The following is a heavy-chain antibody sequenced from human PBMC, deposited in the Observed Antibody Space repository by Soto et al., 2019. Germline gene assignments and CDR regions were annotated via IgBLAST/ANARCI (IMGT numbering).Heavy chain of an antibody. CDR2: ISAGGDKT. CDR1: GFTFHNFA. CDR3: ARPEDGNSWVNGPDY. Sequence: EVQLLESGGGLVQPGGSLRLACAVSGFTFHNFAISWVRQAPGKGLEWVSIISAGGDKTYYADSLKGRFIISRDNSKNTLYLHVYSLRAEDTAIYYGARPEDGNSWVNGPDYWGQGTLVTVSS. D-gene: IGHD6-6*01. J-gene: IGHJ4*02. V-gene: IGHV3-23*01.